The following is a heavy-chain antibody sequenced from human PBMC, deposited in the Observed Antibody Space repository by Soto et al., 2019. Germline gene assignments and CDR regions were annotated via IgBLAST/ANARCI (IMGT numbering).Heavy chain of an antibody. V-gene: IGHV2-5*02. J-gene: IGHJ4*02. CDR2: IYWDDDK. CDR1: GFSLSTSGVG. D-gene: IGHD1-26*01. CDR3: AHTIVGGTIFDY. Sequence: QITLKESGPTLVKPTQTLTLTCTFSGFSLSTSGVGVGWIRQPPGKALEWLVLIYWDDDKRSSPSLKSRCTITKDTSQNQVVLTMTNTDPVDTATDYCAHTIVGGTIFDYWGQGTLVAVSS.